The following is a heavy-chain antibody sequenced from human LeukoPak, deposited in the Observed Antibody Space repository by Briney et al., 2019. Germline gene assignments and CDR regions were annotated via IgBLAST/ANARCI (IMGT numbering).Heavy chain of an antibody. Sequence: KSSETLSLTCTVSGGSISSGGYYWSWIRQPPGKGLEWIGYIYHSGSTYYNPSLKSRVTISVDRSKNQFSLKLSSVTAADTAVYYCAREFRQGIVGASVVYFDYWGQGTLVTVSS. CDR3: AREFRQGIVGASVVYFDY. D-gene: IGHD1-26*01. J-gene: IGHJ4*02. V-gene: IGHV4-30-2*01. CDR2: IYHSGST. CDR1: GGSISSGGYY.